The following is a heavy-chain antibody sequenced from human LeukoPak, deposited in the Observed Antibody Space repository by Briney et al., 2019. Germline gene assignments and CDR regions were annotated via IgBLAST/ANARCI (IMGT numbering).Heavy chain of an antibody. CDR2: RNPNSGYT. CDR1: GYTFTNYD. V-gene: IGHV1-8*01. Sequence: ASVKVSCKACGYTFTNYDIHWVRQATGQGLEWMGWRNPNSGYTGYAQKFQGRVTMTRDTSINTAYMELSSLTSADTAVYYCARGSSHGYSLLCDHWGQGTLVTVSS. D-gene: IGHD5-18*01. J-gene: IGHJ4*02. CDR3: ARGSSHGYSLLCDH.